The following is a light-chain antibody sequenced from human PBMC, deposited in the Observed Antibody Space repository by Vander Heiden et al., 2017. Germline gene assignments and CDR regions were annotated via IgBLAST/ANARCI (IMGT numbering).Light chain of an antibody. J-gene: IGKJ2*01. V-gene: IGKV2-30*01. Sequence: VVMTQSPLSLSVTLGQPASISCRSSHSLVYADGNTNLNGFQQRPGQSPRRRSYKVSERDSGVPDRVSGSVSGTDFTLTISRVEAEDAGIYYCMQGSHWPYTFGQGTKLEIK. CDR1: HSLVYADGNTN. CDR3: MQGSHWPYT. CDR2: KVS.